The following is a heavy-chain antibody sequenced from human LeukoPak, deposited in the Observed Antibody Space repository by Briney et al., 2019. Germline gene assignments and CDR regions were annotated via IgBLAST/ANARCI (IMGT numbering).Heavy chain of an antibody. CDR3: ARAPSEIGGYYPEYFRH. V-gene: IGHV3-74*01. D-gene: IGHD3-22*01. CDR2: IKSDGST. Sequence: GESLRLSCAASGFTFSSYWMHWVRQAPGKGLVWVSRIKSDGSTNFADSVKGRFTISRDNAKNKVSLQMNSLRAEDTGVYYCARAPSEIGGYYPEYFRHWGQGTLVTVSS. CDR1: GFTFSSYW. J-gene: IGHJ1*01.